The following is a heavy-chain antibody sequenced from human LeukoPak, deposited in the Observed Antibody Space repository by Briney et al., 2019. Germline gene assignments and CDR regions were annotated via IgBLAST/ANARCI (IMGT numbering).Heavy chain of an antibody. V-gene: IGHV3-30*18. CDR2: ISHDGSKK. J-gene: IGHJ3*02. CDR3: AKWDYAGMTRAFDI. CDR1: GFPFSSYG. Sequence: GSLRLSCAASGFPFSSYGMHWVRQAPGKGLEWLAAISHDGSKKYYADSVNGRFTISRDNSKNTLWLQMNSLRAEDTAVYYCAKWDYAGMTRAFDIWGQGTLVTFSS. D-gene: IGHD3-16*01.